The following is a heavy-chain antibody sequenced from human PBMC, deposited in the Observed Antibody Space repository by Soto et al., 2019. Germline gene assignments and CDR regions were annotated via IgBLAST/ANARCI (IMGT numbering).Heavy chain of an antibody. V-gene: IGHV3-23*01. CDR3: AKDKPGTTSYDY. CDR2: ISDSGDTT. D-gene: IGHD1-1*01. J-gene: IGHJ4*02. CDR1: GFTISSYA. Sequence: EVQLLESGGGLVQPGGSLRLSCAASGFTISSYAMYWVRQAPGKGLEWVSAISDSGDTTNYADSVKGRFTIPRDTSKNTLYLQMNTLRAEDTAVYYCAKDKPGTTSYDYWGQGNLGTVSS.